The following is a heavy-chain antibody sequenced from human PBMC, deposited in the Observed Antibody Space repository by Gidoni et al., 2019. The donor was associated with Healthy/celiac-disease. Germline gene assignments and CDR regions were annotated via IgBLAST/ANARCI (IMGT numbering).Heavy chain of an antibody. CDR3: ARALGGSKEV. V-gene: IGHV4-59*01. Sequence: QVQLQESGPGLVKPSETLSLTCTVSGGSISSYYWSWIRQPPGKGLEWIGYIYYTGSTNYNPSFKSRVTISVDTSKNQFSLKLSSVTAADTAVYYCARALGGSKEVWGQGTLVTVSS. J-gene: IGHJ4*02. CDR1: GGSISSYY. D-gene: IGHD5-12*01. CDR2: IYYTGST.